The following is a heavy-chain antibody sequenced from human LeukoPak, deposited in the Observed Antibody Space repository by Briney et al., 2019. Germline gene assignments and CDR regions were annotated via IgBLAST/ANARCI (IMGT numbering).Heavy chain of an antibody. CDR1: GGSISSSSYY. CDR3: ARDGGGYQLPPNWFDP. D-gene: IGHD2-2*01. V-gene: IGHV4-39*07. Sequence: SDTLSLTCTVSGGSISSSSYYWGRIPQPPGKGLEWNGSIYYSGSTYYNPSLKSRVTISVDTSKNQFSLKLSSVTAADTAVYYCARDGGGYQLPPNWFDPWGQGTLVTVSS. CDR2: IYYSGST. J-gene: IGHJ5*02.